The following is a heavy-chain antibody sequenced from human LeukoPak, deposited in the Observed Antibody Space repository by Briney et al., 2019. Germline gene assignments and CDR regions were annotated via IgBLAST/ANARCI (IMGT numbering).Heavy chain of an antibody. J-gene: IGHJ6*02. CDR2: ISWNSGSI. D-gene: IGHD3-16*01. V-gene: IGHV3-9*01. CDR1: GFTFDDYA. CDR3: AKDGGMYYYYGMDV. Sequence: GRSLRLSCAASGFTFDDYAIHWVRQAPGKGLEWVSGISWNSGSIGYADSVKGRFTISRDNAKNSLYLQMNSLRAEDKALYYCAKDGGMYYYYGMDVWGQGTTVTVSS.